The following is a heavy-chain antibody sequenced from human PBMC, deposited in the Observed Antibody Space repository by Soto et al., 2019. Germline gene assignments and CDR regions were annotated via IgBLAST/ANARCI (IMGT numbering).Heavy chain of an antibody. J-gene: IGHJ4*02. CDR1: GGSINSYY. D-gene: IGHD6-6*01. Sequence: PSETLSLTCTVSGGSINSYYWSWIRQPAGKGLEWIGRIYTSGSTNYNPSLKSRVTMSVDTSKNQFSLKLSSVTAADTAVYYCARDRYPYSSSFFDYWGQGTLVTVSS. V-gene: IGHV4-4*07. CDR2: IYTSGST. CDR3: ARDRYPYSSSFFDY.